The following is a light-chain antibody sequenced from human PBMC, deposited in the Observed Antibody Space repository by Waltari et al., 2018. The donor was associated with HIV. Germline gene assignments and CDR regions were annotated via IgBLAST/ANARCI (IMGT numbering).Light chain of an antibody. J-gene: IGKJ1*01. CDR2: GAS. V-gene: IGKV1-39*01. CDR1: QSIGTY. CDR3: HQSHSVPKT. Sequence: DIQMTQSPPSLSASVGDRVTITCRASQSIGTYLNWYHQKPGKAPKLLIYGASSLQTGVPSRFSGSGSGTHFSLTISSLQPADSGTYYCHQSHSVPKTFGQGTKVEI.